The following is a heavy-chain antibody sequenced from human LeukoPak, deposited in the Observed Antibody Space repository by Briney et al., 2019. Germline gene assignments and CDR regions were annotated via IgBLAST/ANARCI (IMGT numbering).Heavy chain of an antibody. CDR2: IYYSGST. D-gene: IGHD1-26*01. J-gene: IGHJ4*02. CDR3: ARSVGARGGYFDY. CDR1: GGPISSGDYY. V-gene: IGHV4-61*08. Sequence: SETLSLTCTVSGGPISSGDYYWSWIRQPPGKGLEWIGYIYYSGSTNYNPSLKSRVTISVDTSKNQFSLKLSSVTAADTAVYYCARSVGARGGYFDYWGQGTLVTVSS.